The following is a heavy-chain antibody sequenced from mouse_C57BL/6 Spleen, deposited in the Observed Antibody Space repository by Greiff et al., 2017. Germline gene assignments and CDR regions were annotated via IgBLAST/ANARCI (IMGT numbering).Heavy chain of an antibody. CDR1: GFTFSDYG. V-gene: IGHV5-17*01. CDR2: ISSGSSTI. CDR3: ARDDGYYYAMDY. J-gene: IGHJ4*01. D-gene: IGHD2-3*01. Sequence: EVQLVESGGGLVKPGGSLKLSCAASGFTFSDYGMHWVRQAPEKGLEWVAYISSGSSTIYYADTVKGRFTITRDNAKHTLFLQMTSLRSEDTAMYYCARDDGYYYAMDYWGQGTSVTVSS.